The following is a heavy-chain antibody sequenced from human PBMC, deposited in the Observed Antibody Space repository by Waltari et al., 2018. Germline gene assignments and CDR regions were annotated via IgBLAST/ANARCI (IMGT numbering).Heavy chain of an antibody. J-gene: IGHJ4*02. CDR3: ARVLLTGGASYFDD. CDR2: IRNELNSCST. D-gene: IGHD1-26*01. V-gene: IGHV3-72*01. Sequence: VGQGAGKGLEWVGRIRNELNSCSTQYAASVTGRFTISRDDSKNSVFLLIKSLKSEDTALYYGARVLLTGGASYFDDWGQGTLVTVSS.